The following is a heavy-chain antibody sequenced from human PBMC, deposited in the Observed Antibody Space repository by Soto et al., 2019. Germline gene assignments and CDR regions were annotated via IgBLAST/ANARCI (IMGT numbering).Heavy chain of an antibody. CDR3: ARHQEGYCTNGVCYTDYYYYYMDV. D-gene: IGHD2-8*01. V-gene: IGHV4-39*01. J-gene: IGHJ6*03. CDR2: IYYSGST. CDR1: GGSISSSSYY. Sequence: PSETLSLTCTVSGGSISSSSYYWGWIRQPPGKGLEWIGSIYYSGSTYYNPSLKSRVTISVDTSKNQFSLKLSSVTAADTAVYYCARHQEGYCTNGVCYTDYYYYYMDVWGKGTTVTVSS.